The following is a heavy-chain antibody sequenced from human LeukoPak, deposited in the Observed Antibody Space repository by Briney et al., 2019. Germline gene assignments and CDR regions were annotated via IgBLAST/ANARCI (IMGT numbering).Heavy chain of an antibody. J-gene: IGHJ4*02. CDR1: GFTFSDYY. CDR3: VRAVSVSSYYFDC. Sequence: KPGGSLRLSCAASGFTFSDYYMSWIRQAPGKGLEWISYISSSSSYTNYVDSVKGRFTISRDNAENSLYLQMNSLRAEDTAVYYCVRAVSVSSYYFDCWGQGTLVTVSS. D-gene: IGHD5/OR15-5a*01. V-gene: IGHV3-11*05. CDR2: ISSSSSYT.